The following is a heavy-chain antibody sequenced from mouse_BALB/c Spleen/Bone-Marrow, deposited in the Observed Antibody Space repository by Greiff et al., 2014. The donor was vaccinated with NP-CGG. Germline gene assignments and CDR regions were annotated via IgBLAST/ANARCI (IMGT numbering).Heavy chain of an antibody. D-gene: IGHD1-1*01. J-gene: IGHJ2*01. CDR2: IWGGGIT. Sequence: VMLVESGPGLVASSQSLSITCTVSGFSLTDYGVSWIRQPPGKGLEWLGVIWGGGITYYNSTLKSRLSISKDNSKSQVFLKMNSLQTDDTAMYYCAKHDTTVVLDYWGQGTTLTVSS. CDR3: AKHDTTVVLDY. CDR1: GFSLTDYG. V-gene: IGHV2-6-5*01.